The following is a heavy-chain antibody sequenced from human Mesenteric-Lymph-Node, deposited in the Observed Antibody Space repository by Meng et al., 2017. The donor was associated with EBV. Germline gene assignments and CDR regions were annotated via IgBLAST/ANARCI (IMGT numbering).Heavy chain of an antibody. Sequence: QIQLQQSGPGLVKSSQPLSVTCAISGDSISNNNGSFNWIRQSPSRGLEWLGRTYYRSKWYNGYAVSVKSRITINPDTSKNQFSLQLNSVTPEDTAMYYCARSGSSGWIDYWGQGTLVTVSS. D-gene: IGHD6-19*01. V-gene: IGHV6-1*01. J-gene: IGHJ4*02. CDR3: ARSGSSGWIDY. CDR2: TYYRSKWYN. CDR1: GDSISNNNGS.